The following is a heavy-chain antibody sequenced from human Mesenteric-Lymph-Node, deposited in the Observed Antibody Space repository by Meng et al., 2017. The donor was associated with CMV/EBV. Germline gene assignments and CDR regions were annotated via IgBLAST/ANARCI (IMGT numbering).Heavy chain of an antibody. D-gene: IGHD2-2*02. CDR3: ARGRYTVYGVLYYNGFDV. J-gene: IGHJ6*02. CDR1: GYTFTGDY. CDR2: MNPKTGKT. V-gene: IGHV1-8*02. Sequence: ASVKVSCKASGYTFTGDYVHWVRQAPGQGLEWMGWMNPKTGKTGYAQRFQDRITLTRDTSISTVYLELSSLISEDTAVYYCARGRYTVYGVLYYNGFDVWGQGTTVTVSS.